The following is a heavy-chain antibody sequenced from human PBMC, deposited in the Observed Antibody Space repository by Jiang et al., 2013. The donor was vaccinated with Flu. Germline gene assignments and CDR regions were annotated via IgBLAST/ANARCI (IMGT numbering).Heavy chain of an antibody. J-gene: IGHJ4*02. CDR3: AKSLWIEVATIDVLFDY. D-gene: IGHD5-24*01. CDR2: ISGSGGST. CDR1: GFTFSSYA. Sequence: QLVESGGGLVQPGGSLRLSCAASGFTFSSYAMSWVRQAPGKGLEWVSAISGSGGSTYYADSVKGRFTISRDNSKNTLYLQMNSLRAEDTAVYYCAKSLWIEVATIDVLFDYWGQGTLVTVSS. V-gene: IGHV3-23*04.